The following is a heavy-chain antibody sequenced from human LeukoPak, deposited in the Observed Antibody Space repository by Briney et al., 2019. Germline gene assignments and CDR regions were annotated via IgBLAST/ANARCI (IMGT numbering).Heavy chain of an antibody. CDR1: EFILSSYA. CDR3: AKARNGYTTEYLQH. J-gene: IGHJ1*01. V-gene: IGHV3-23*01. D-gene: IGHD5-24*01. Sequence: GGSLRLSCTSSEFILSSYAMSWVRQAPGKGLEWVSSISSPGGNTYYADSVKGRFSISRDNSKNLVFLQMNSLRAEDTAVYYCAKARNGYTTEYLQHWGQGTLVTVSS. CDR2: ISSPGGNT.